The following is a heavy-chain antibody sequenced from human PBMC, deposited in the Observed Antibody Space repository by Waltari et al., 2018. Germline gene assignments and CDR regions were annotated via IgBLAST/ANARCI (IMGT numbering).Heavy chain of an antibody. J-gene: IGHJ5*02. Sequence: QVQLQESGPGLVKPSQTLSLPCPVSGGSISSGGYYWSWIRQHPGKGLEWIGSTYYDGTTHYNSSLKGRATISVDPTKNQFSLEISSTTAADTAVYYCARDPTKGVYNWFDPWGQGILVIVSS. V-gene: IGHV4-31*03. CDR2: TYYDGTT. CDR1: GGSISSGGYY. D-gene: IGHD3-10*01. CDR3: ARDPTKGVYNWFDP.